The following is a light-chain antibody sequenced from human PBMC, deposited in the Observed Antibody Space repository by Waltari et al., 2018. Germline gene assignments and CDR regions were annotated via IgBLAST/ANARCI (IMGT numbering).Light chain of an antibody. J-gene: IGLJ3*02. CDR1: YLGIKS. V-gene: IGLV3-21*02. CDR3: QMWDSSPYWL. Sequence: SYVLTQPPSVSVAPGQTARISWVGNYLGIKSLHWYQMRAGLAPVLVVYDYSDRPSGIPERFSGSKSGDTATLIISRVEAGDEADYYCQMWDSSPYWLFGGGTKLTVL. CDR2: DYS.